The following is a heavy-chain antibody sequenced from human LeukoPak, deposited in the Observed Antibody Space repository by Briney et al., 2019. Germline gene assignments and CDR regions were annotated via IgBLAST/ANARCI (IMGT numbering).Heavy chain of an antibody. CDR2: ISGSGDST. D-gene: IGHD6-19*01. CDR1: RFTFSSYA. V-gene: IGHV3-23*01. Sequence: PGGSLRLSCAASRFTFSSYAMSWVRQAPGKGLEWVSAISGSGDSTYYADSVKGRFTISRDNSKTTLYLQMNSPRVEDTAVYYCAKHNSGWYWGPFDYWGQGTLVAVSS. CDR3: AKHNSGWYWGPFDY. J-gene: IGHJ4*02.